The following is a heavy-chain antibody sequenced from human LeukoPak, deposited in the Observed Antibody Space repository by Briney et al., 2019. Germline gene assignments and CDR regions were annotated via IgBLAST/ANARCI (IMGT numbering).Heavy chain of an antibody. CDR1: GFAFSSYA. V-gene: IGHV3-30-3*01. J-gene: IGHJ4*02. CDR2: LSEDGIKT. D-gene: IGHD2-21*01. Sequence: GGSLRLSCAASGFAFSSYAMHWVRQTPGKGLEWVAVLSEDGIKTFYAHSVKGRFTISRDNAKNSLYLQMNSLRAEDTAVYYCVRDNPRCCGVIPANIDDYWGQGTLVTVSS. CDR3: VRDNPRCCGVIPANIDDY.